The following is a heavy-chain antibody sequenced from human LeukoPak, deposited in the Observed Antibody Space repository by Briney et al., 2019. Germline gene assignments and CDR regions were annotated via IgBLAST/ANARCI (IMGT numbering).Heavy chain of an antibody. CDR1: GFTFSSYA. V-gene: IGHV3-64*01. D-gene: IGHD3-22*01. Sequence: GGSLRLSCAASGFTFSSYAMHWVRQAPGKGLEYVSAISSNGGSTYYANSVKGRFTISRDNSKNTLYLQMGSLRAEDMAVYYCARDHHYYESSGYPKAPDYWGQGTLVTVSS. J-gene: IGHJ4*02. CDR2: ISSNGGST. CDR3: ARDHHYYESSGYPKAPDY.